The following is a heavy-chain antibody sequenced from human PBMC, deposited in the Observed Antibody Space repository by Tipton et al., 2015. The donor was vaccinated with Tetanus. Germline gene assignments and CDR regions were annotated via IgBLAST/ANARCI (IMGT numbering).Heavy chain of an antibody. Sequence: PGLVKPSETLSLTCTVSGGSISSRSYYWSWIRQHPVKGLEWIGYIYYTGSTYYNPSLKSRVIISADTSKNQFSLKLSSVTAADTAVYYCASSVGQLWFWGQGSLVTVSS. CDR3: ASSVGQLWF. CDR1: GGSISSRSYY. CDR2: IYYTGST. D-gene: IGHD5-18*01. V-gene: IGHV4-31*03. J-gene: IGHJ4*01.